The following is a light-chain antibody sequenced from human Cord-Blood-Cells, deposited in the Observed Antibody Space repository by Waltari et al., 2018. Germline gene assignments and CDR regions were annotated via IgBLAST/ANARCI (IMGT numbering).Light chain of an antibody. CDR2: WAS. V-gene: IGKV4-1*01. CDR1: QSVLYSSNNNNY. J-gene: IGKJ1*01. CDR3: QQYYSTPPT. Sequence: DIVMTQSPDSLAVSLGERATINCKSSQSVLYSSNNNNYLALYQQKPGQPPKLLIFWASTRESGVPDRFSGSGSGTDFTLTISSLQAEDVAVYYCQQYYSTPPTFGQGTKVEIK.